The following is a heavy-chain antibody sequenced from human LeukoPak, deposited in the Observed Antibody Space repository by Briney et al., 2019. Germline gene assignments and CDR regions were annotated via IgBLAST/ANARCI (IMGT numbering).Heavy chain of an antibody. V-gene: IGHV3-23*01. CDR2: ISGSGGNT. D-gene: IGHD3-3*01. CDR3: ARDGGYDFWSGYYQDY. Sequence: GGSLRLSCAASGFTFSSYAMSWVRQAPGKGLEWVSVISGSGGNTYYADSVKGRFTISRDNSKNTLYLQMNSLRAEDTAVYYCARDGGYDFWSGYYQDYWGQGTLVTVSS. J-gene: IGHJ4*02. CDR1: GFTFSSYA.